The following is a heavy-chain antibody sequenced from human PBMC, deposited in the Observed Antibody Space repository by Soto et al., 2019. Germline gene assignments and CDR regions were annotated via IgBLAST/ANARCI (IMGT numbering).Heavy chain of an antibody. CDR1: GGTFSSYA. CDR3: ARGAVTTKPDLNYYYYGMDV. Sequence: QVQLVQSGAEVKKPGSSVKVSCKASGGTFSSYAISWVRQAPGQGLEWMGGIIPIFGTANYAQKFQGRVTITADESTSTAYMELSSLRSEDTAVYYCARGAVTTKPDLNYYYYGMDVWGQGTTVTVSS. CDR2: IIPIFGTA. D-gene: IGHD4-4*01. J-gene: IGHJ6*02. V-gene: IGHV1-69*01.